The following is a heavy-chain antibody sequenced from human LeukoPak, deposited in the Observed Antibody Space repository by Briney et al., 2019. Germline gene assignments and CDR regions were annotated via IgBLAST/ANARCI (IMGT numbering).Heavy chain of an antibody. D-gene: IGHD6-13*01. CDR2: INHSGST. CDR3: ASKGYSSSWDP. V-gene: IGHV4-34*01. CDR1: GGSFSGYY. J-gene: IGHJ5*02. Sequence: PSETLSLTCAVYGGSFSGYYWSWIRQPPGKGLEWIGEINHSGSTNYNPSLKSRVTISVDTSKNQFSLKLSSVTAADTAVYYCASKGYSSSWDPWGQGTLVTVSS.